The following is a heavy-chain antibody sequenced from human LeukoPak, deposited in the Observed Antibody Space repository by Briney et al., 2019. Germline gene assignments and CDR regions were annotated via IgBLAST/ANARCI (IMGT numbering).Heavy chain of an antibody. D-gene: IGHD3-22*01. CDR1: GYTFTGYY. V-gene: IGHV1-2*06. J-gene: IGHJ3*02. Sequence: ASVKVSCKASGYTFTGYYMHWVRQAPGQGLEWMGRINPNSGGTNYAQKFQGRVTMTRDTSISTAYMELSRLRSDDTAVYYCARTHYYYFTFDIWGQGTMVTVSS. CDR2: INPNSGGT. CDR3: ARTHYYYFTFDI.